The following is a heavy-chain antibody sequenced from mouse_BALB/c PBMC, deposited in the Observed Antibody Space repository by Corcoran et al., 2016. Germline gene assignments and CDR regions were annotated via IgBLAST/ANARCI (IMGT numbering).Heavy chain of an antibody. CDR3: ARPENNWDGYYAMDY. Sequence: EVKLLESGGGLVQPGGSLKLSCAASGFDFSRYWMSWVRQAPGKGLEWIGEINPDSSTINYTPSLKDKFIISRDNAKNTLYLQMSKVRSEDTALYYCARPENNWDGYYAMDYWGQGTSVTVSS. V-gene: IGHV4-1*02. CDR1: GFDFSRYW. J-gene: IGHJ4*01. D-gene: IGHD4-1*01. CDR2: INPDSSTI.